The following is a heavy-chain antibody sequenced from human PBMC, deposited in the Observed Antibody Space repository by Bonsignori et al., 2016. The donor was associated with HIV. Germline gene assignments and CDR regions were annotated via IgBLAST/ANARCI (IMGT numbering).Heavy chain of an antibody. CDR3: ARPRNEAYSSSSQVDAFDI. CDR1: GYIFSDYW. J-gene: IGHJ3*02. Sequence: GESLKISCRGSGYIFSDYWIGWVRQRPGKGLEWMGIIYPGDSETRDSPSFQGQVTISADKSISTAYLRWSSLKASDTAMYYCARPRNEAYSSSSQVDAFDIWGQGTMVTVSS. V-gene: IGHV5-51*01. CDR2: IYPGDSET. D-gene: IGHD6-6*01.